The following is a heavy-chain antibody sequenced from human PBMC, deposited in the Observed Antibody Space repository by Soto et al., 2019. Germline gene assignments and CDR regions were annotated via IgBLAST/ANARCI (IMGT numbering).Heavy chain of an antibody. CDR2: INPSGGST. D-gene: IGHD6-6*01. CDR3: ARDLAAQLVSYYYYGMDV. V-gene: IGHV1-46*01. Sequence: GASVKVSCKASGYTFTSYYMHWVRQAPGQGLEWMGIINPSGGSTSYAQKFQGRVTMTRDTSTSTVYMELSSLRSEDTAVYYCARDLAAQLVSYYYYGMDVWGQGTTVTVSS. J-gene: IGHJ6*02. CDR1: GYTFTSYY.